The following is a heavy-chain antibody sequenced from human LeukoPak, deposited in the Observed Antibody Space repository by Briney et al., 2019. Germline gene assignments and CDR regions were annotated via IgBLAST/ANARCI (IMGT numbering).Heavy chain of an antibody. CDR1: GYFISTGYY. V-gene: IGHV4-38-2*02. Sequence: SETLSCNCAVSGYFISTGYYWGWIRQPPGKGLELIGSIYHSGNTYYNPSLKSRVTISVDTSKNQFSLKLTSVTAADTAVYYCARESSLSSGPTDDFDILG. J-gene: IGHJ3*02. CDR2: IYHSGNT. D-gene: IGHD3-22*01. CDR3: ARESSLSSGPTDDFDI.